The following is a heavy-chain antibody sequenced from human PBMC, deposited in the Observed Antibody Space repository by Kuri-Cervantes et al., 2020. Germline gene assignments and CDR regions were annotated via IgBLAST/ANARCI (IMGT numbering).Heavy chain of an antibody. J-gene: IGHJ4*02. CDR2: IYHSGST. CDR3: ARGGHYYGSGSYYFDY. CDR1: GGSISSGGYS. D-gene: IGHD3-10*01. Sequence: SETLSLTCTVSGGSISSGGYSWSWIRQPPGKGLEWIGYIYHSGSTYYNPSLKSRVTISVDRSKNQFSLKLSSVTAADTAVCYCARGGHYYGSGSYYFDYWGQGTLVTVSS. V-gene: IGHV4-30-2*01.